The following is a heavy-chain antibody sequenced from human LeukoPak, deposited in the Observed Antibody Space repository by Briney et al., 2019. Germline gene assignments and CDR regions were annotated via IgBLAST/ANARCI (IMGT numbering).Heavy chain of an antibody. CDR3: ARSTSFVVVPAARRYYYGMDV. D-gene: IGHD2-2*01. CDR2: IIPIFGTA. J-gene: IGHJ6*02. CDR1: GYTFTSYD. V-gene: IGHV1-69*13. Sequence: SVKVSCKASGYTFTSYDINWVRQATGQGLGWMGGIIPIFGTANYAQKFQGRVTITADESTSTAYMELSSLRSEDTAVYYCARSTSFVVVPAARRYYYGMDVWGQGTTVTVSS.